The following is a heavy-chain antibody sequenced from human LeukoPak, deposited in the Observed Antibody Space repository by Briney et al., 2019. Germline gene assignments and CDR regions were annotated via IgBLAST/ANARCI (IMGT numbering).Heavy chain of an antibody. CDR3: ARRGNYYEFDY. D-gene: IGHD1-26*01. CDR2: IYPGDSDT. V-gene: IGHV5-51*01. CDR1: GYSFTSYW. Sequence: GESLKIPCKGSGYSFTSYWIGWVRQMPGKGLEWMGIIYPGDSDTRYSPSFQGQVTISADKSNTTAYLQWTSLKASDTAMYYCARRGNYYEFDYWGQGTLVTASS. J-gene: IGHJ4*02.